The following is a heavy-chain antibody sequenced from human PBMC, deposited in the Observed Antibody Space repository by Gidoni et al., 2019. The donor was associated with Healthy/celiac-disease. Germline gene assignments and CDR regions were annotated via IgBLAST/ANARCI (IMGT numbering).Heavy chain of an antibody. D-gene: IGHD5-12*01. CDR2: IIPIFGTA. V-gene: IGHV1-69*01. J-gene: IGHJ3*02. CDR3: ARDRHEDYSGYGPGAFDI. Sequence: QVQLVQSGAEVKKPGSSVTVSCKASGGTFSSYALSWVRQAPGQGLEWMGGIIPIFGTANYAQKFQGRVTITADESTSTAYMELSSLRSEDTAVYYCARDRHEDYSGYGPGAFDIWGQGTMVTVSS. CDR1: GGTFSSYA.